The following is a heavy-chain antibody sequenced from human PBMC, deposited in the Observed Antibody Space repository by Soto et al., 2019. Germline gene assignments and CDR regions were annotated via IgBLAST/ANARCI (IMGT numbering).Heavy chain of an antibody. D-gene: IGHD5-12*01. J-gene: IGHJ5*02. CDR2: IIPILGIA. V-gene: IGHV1-69*08. Sequence: QVQLVQSGAEVKKPGSSVKVSCKASGGTFSSYTISWVRQAPGQGLEWMGRIIPILGIANYAQKFQGRVTITADKSTSTAYMELSSLRSEDTAVYYCARDRRGYRVSFDPWGQGTLVTVSS. CDR3: ARDRRGYRVSFDP. CDR1: GGTFSSYT.